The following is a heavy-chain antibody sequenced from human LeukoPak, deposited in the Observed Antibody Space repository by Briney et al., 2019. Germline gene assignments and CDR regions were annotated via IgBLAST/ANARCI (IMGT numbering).Heavy chain of an antibody. Sequence: GSSVEVSCKASGGTFSSYAISWVRQAPGQGLEWMGRIIPIFGTANYAQKFQGRVTITTDESTSTAYMELSSLRSEDTAVYYCARDGGRHRDSSGYYYLYWGQGTLVTVSS. J-gene: IGHJ4*02. D-gene: IGHD3-22*01. CDR1: GGTFSSYA. V-gene: IGHV1-69*05. CDR3: ARDGGRHRDSSGYYYLY. CDR2: IIPIFGTA.